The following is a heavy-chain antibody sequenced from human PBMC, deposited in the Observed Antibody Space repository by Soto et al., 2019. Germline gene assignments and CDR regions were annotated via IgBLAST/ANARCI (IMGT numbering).Heavy chain of an antibody. CDR2: IIPMFGTA. CDR1: GGTFSTYA. D-gene: IGHD5-18*01. V-gene: IGHV1-69*12. J-gene: IGHJ4*02. CDR3: ASGIQLWLRRINNGYSG. Sequence: QVQLVQSGAEVKKPESSVKVSCKAPGGTFSTYAISWVRQAPGQGLAWMGGIIPMFGTANYAQRFQDRVTITADESTNTVYMKLSSLRSEDTAVYFCASGIQLWLRRINNGYSGWGQGTLVTVSS.